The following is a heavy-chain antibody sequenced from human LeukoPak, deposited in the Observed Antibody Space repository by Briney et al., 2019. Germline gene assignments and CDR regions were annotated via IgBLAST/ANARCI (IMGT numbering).Heavy chain of an antibody. Sequence: GGSLRLSCAASGFTFSDYYMSRIRQAPGKGLEWVSSISSSSGYIFYADSVKGRFTISRDNSKNIVYLQMDSLRVDDTALYYCARGGYQPYYYMDVWGTGTTVTVSS. CDR1: GFTFSDYY. CDR2: ISSSSGYI. D-gene: IGHD2-2*01. CDR3: ARGGYQPYYYMDV. J-gene: IGHJ6*03. V-gene: IGHV3-11*06.